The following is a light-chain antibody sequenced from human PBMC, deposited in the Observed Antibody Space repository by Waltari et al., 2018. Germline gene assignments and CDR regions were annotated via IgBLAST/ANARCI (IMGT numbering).Light chain of an antibody. Sequence: QSALTQPASVSGSPGQSITISCTGTSSDVGGYDYVSWYQQHPDKAPKLLIYANTRRPSGVSDQFSGSQSGASASLAITELQAEDAADYYCQSFDNVLNAVIFGGGTRLTVL. J-gene: IGLJ2*01. V-gene: IGLV2-14*03. CDR1: SSDVGGYDY. CDR3: QSFDNVLNAVI. CDR2: ANT.